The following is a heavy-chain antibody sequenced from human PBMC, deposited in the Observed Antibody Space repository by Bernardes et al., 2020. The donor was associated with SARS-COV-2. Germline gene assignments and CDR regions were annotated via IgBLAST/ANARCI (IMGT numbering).Heavy chain of an antibody. CDR3: VRTVNGSAI. Sequence: GGSLRLSRAASGFTFSTHSMNWVHQAPGKGLEWVSYITSDMKTIYYADSVRGRFTISRDNAMSRLYLQMNSLRVEDTAIYYCVRTVNGSAIWGQGTQVTVSS. J-gene: IGHJ4*02. CDR1: GFTFSTHS. V-gene: IGHV3-48*01. CDR2: ITSDMKTI. D-gene: IGHD2-8*01.